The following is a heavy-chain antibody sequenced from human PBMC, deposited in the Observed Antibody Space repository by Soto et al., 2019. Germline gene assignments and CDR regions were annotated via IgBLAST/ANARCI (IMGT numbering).Heavy chain of an antibody. CDR1: GGSISSYY. J-gene: IGHJ4*02. V-gene: IGHV4-59*08. CDR3: ARLPLAVAGFDY. Sequence: VQLQESGPGLVKPSETLSLTCTVSGGSISSYYWSWIRQPPGKGLEWIGYIYYSGSTNYNPSLKSRVTISVDTSKNQFSLKLSSVTAADTAVYYCARLPLAVAGFDYWGQGTLVTVSS. CDR2: IYYSGST. D-gene: IGHD6-19*01.